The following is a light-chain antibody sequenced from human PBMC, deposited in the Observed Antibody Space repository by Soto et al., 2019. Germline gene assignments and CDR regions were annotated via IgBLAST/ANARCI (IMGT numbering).Light chain of an antibody. CDR2: DAS. CDR3: QQYDSYSWT. J-gene: IGKJ1*01. Sequence: DIQITQSPSSFSSSALETFTITCLASQSISTWLAWYQQKPGKAPKLLIFDASSLKSGVPSRFSGGGSGTEFTLTISSLQPDDFATYYCQQYDSYSWTFGQGTKVDIK. CDR1: QSISTW. V-gene: IGKV1-5*01.